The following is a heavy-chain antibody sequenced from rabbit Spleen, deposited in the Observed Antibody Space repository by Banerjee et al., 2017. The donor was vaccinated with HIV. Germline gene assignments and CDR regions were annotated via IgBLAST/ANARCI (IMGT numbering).Heavy chain of an antibody. J-gene: IGHJ3*01. CDR3: ARDTSSSFSSYGMDL. CDR2: IETGSSGFT. CDR1: GFSFSSSDY. V-gene: IGHV1S40*01. Sequence: QSLEESGGGLVQPEGSLTLTCKASGFSFSSSDYICWVRQAPGKGLEWISCIETGSSGFTYFASWAKGRFTCSKTSSTTVTLQMTSLTVADTATYFCARDTSSSFSSYGMDLWGQGTLVTVS. D-gene: IGHD1-1*01.